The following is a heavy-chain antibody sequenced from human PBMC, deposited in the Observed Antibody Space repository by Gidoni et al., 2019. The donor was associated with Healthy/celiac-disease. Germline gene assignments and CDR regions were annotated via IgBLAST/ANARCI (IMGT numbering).Heavy chain of an antibody. D-gene: IGHD3-22*01. CDR1: GFTFSNAW. V-gene: IGHV3-15*01. J-gene: IGHJ4*02. CDR3: TPAYYYDSSGYSLFDY. CDR2: IKSKTDGGTT. Sequence: EVQLVESGGGLVKPGGSLRLSCAASGFTFSNAWMSWVRQAPGKGLEWVGRIKSKTDGGTTDYAAPVKGRFTISRDDSKNTLYLQMNSLKTEDTAVYYCTPAYYYDSSGYSLFDYWGQGTLVTVSS.